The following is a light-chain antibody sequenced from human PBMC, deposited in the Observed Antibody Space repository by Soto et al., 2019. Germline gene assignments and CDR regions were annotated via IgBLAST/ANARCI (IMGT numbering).Light chain of an antibody. CDR3: CSYAGSGLGV. J-gene: IGLJ7*01. CDR1: SSDVGRYNL. CDR2: EVS. Sequence: QSVLTQPASVSGSPGQSITISCTGTSSDVGRYNLVSWYQQHPGKAPKLLIYEVSERPSGVSDRFSGSKSGSTASLTISGLQTEDEGNYYCCSYAGSGLGVFGGGTQLTVL. V-gene: IGLV2-23*02.